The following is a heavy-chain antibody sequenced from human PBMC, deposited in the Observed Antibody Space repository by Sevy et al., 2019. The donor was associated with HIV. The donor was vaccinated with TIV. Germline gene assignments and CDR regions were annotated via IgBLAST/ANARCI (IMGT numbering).Heavy chain of an antibody. V-gene: IGHV1-18*01. CDR1: GYTFSSYG. CDR3: ARAPSGSQGPGQYFHH. Sequence: ASVKVSCKASGYTFSSYGITWVRQAPGQGLEWLGWMITYNTNYAQKLQGRVTMTTDTSTSTVYMELRSLRSDDTAVYYCARAPSGSQGPGQYFHHWGQGTLVTVSS. D-gene: IGHD1-26*01. CDR2: MITYNT. J-gene: IGHJ1*01.